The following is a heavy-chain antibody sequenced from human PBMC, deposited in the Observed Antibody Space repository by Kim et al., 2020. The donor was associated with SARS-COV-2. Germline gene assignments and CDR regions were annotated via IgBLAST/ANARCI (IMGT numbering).Heavy chain of an antibody. CDR1: GFTFSSYA. J-gene: IGHJ4*01. V-gene: IGHV3-23*01. CDR3: AKNQGDTMSTILDY. CDR2: VSGSGGST. D-gene: IGHD5-12*01. Sequence: GGSLRLSCAASGFTFSSYAMSWVRQAPGKGLELVSAVSGSGGSTYYADSVKGRFTISRDNSKNTPYLPMNSLRAQETAASFCAKNQGDTMSTILDYSC.